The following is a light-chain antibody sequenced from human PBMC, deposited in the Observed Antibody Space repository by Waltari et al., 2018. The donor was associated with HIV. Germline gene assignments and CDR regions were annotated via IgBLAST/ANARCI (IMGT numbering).Light chain of an antibody. Sequence: QSALNQPTSVSGSPGQSISIPCTGAVNDIGGYNHVAWYQHHPGKAPKLLIYEVTNRPTGSADRFSGSKSGNTASLTISGLHAEDEAFYYCSSYTASSTYVFGPGTRVIV. J-gene: IGLJ1*01. CDR1: VNDIGGYNH. V-gene: IGLV2-14*01. CDR3: SSYTASSTYV. CDR2: EVT.